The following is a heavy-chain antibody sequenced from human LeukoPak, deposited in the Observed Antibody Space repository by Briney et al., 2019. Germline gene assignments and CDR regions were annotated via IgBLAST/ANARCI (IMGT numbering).Heavy chain of an antibody. Sequence: GGSLRLSCAASGFTFSSYTMNWVRQAPGKGVEWGSYISDSGSTIYYAESVKGRFTISRDNAKKSLYLQMNSLRAEDTAVYYCVRDRLGDYDSSGYYDNWGQGTLVTVSS. CDR1: GFTFSSYT. D-gene: IGHD3-22*01. CDR3: VRDRLGDYDSSGYYDN. CDR2: ISDSGSTI. J-gene: IGHJ4*02. V-gene: IGHV3-48*04.